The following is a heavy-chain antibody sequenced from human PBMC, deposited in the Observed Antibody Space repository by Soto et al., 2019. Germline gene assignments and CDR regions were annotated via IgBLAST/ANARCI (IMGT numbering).Heavy chain of an antibody. V-gene: IGHV1-69*09. Sequence: QEQVVQSGPAMKEPGSSVKVSCRASGIMSSGYGFSLVRQAPGQGLEWVGRINPTLDSTQYAQNLQGRVSITVAKSTDTAYFEVTSLRREDTAIYFCATMKRARLDSWGRGTVVTVSS. CDR2: INPTLDST. CDR3: ATMKRARLDS. CDR1: GIMSSGYG. D-gene: IGHD6-25*01. J-gene: IGHJ4*02.